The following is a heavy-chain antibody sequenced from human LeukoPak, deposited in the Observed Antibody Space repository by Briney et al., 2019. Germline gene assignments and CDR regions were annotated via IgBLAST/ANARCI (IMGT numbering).Heavy chain of an antibody. CDR1: GFTFSSYG. D-gene: IGHD3-3*01. V-gene: IGHV3-30*18. CDR2: ISYDGSNK. CDR3: ANTMTEDDVWSGYYTGYYYGMDV. Sequence: GRSLRLSCAASGFTFSSYGMHWIRQAPGKGLEWVAVISYDGSNKYYADSVKGRFTISRDNSKNTLYLQMNSLRAEETAVYYCANTMTEDDVWSGYYTGYYYGMDVWGQGTTVTV. J-gene: IGHJ6*02.